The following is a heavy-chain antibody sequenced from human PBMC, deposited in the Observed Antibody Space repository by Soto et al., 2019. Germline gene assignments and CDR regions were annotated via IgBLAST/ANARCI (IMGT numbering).Heavy chain of an antibody. V-gene: IGHV3-64D*09. J-gene: IGHJ3*02. Sequence: GGSLRLSCSASGFTFSSYAMHWVRQAPGKRLEYVSASSSNGGSTYYADSVKGRFTISRDNSKNTLYLQMSSLRAEDTAGYYCVKNLSPGGIWGQGTMVTVSS. CDR1: GFTFSSYA. D-gene: IGHD3-16*01. CDR3: VKNLSPGGI. CDR2: SSSNGGST.